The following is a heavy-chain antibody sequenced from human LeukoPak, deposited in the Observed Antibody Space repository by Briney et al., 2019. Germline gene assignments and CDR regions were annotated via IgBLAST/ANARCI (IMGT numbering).Heavy chain of an antibody. CDR1: GFIFSSYE. D-gene: IGHD5-12*01. J-gene: IGHJ5*02. V-gene: IGHV3-48*03. CDR2: ISTSDSTM. Sequence: GGSLRLSCAASGFIFSSYEMNWVRQAPGKGLEWVSYISTSDSTMYYADSVKGRFTISRDNAKNSLYLQMDSLRVEDTAMYYCARDLGTHGGYVDPCGQGPLVTVSS. CDR3: ARDLGTHGGYVDP.